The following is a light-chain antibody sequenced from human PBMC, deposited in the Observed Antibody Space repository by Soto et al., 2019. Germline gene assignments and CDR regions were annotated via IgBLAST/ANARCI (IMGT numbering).Light chain of an antibody. Sequence: DIVMTQSPDSLAVSLGERATINCKSSQPVLSRSNNKNYLSWYQQKPGQPPKLLISWASTRESGVPDRFSGSGSGTDFTLTISTLQAEDVAVYYCQQYDSAHWAFGPGTKVEIQ. CDR2: WAS. CDR3: QQYDSAHWA. CDR1: QPVLSRSNNKNY. V-gene: IGKV4-1*01. J-gene: IGKJ1*01.